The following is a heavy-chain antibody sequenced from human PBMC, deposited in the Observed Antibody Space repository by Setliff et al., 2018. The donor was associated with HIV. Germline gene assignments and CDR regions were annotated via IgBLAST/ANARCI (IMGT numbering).Heavy chain of an antibody. CDR1: GLTFSNYW. Sequence: GGSLRLSCAASGLTFSNYWMHWVRQAPGKGLEWVSRIDSDGSDTNYADSVRGRFAISRDNAKNTVYLQLTSLRAEDTAVYYCARGPQYNFWGGYLGLWGQGTLVTDSS. J-gene: IGHJ4*02. CDR2: IDSDGSDT. D-gene: IGHD3-3*01. CDR3: ARGPQYNFWGGYLGL. V-gene: IGHV3-74*01.